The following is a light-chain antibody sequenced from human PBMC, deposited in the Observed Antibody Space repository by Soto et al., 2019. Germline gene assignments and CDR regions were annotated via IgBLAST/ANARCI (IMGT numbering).Light chain of an antibody. V-gene: IGKV3-11*01. CDR3: QHRNNLPWT. J-gene: IGKJ1*01. CDR1: PSVSIY. Sequence: EIVWTQSPAILSLSPGEIATLSCRASPSVSIYLAWYQQKPGQAPRLLICDAFNRPTGIPARFSGSGSGTDFTLTISSLEPEDFAVYYCQHRNNLPWTFGQGTKVEIK. CDR2: DAF.